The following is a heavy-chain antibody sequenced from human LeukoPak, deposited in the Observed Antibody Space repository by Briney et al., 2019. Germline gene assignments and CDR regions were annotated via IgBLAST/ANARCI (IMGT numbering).Heavy chain of an antibody. V-gene: IGHV4-59*01. J-gene: IGHJ4*02. CDR2: IYYSGGT. CDR3: ARGLRWPTYYFDY. D-gene: IGHD4-23*01. CDR1: GGSINRYY. Sequence: PSETLSLTCTVSGGSINRYYWSWIRQSPGKGLEYIGYIYYSGGTNYNPSLQNRVTISVDTSKNQFSLKLSSVTAADTAVYYCARGLRWPTYYFDYWGQGTLVTVSS.